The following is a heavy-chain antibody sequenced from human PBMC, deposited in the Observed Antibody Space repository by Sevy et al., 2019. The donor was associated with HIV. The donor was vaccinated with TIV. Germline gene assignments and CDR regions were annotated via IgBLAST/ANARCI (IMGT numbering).Heavy chain of an antibody. J-gene: IGHJ4*02. D-gene: IGHD1-20*01. V-gene: IGHV4-59*01. Sequence: SETLSLTCTVSVGSFSSYYWSWIRQSPGKGLEWIGYIYYNGTTNSSPSLRRRVTISPHTSKSQFSLKLKSVTAADTAVYYCVRGKVLFDYWGQGTLVTVSS. CDR2: IYYNGTT. CDR1: VGSFSSYY. CDR3: VRGKVLFDY.